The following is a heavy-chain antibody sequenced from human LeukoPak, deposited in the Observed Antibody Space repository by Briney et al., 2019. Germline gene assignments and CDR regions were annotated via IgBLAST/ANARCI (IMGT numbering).Heavy chain of an antibody. D-gene: IGHD3-10*01. CDR3: ATATPTVKWFGELFDFDY. CDR1: GYTLTELS. V-gene: IGHV1-24*01. CDR2: FDPEDGET. J-gene: IGHJ4*02. Sequence: GASVKVSCKVSGYTLTELSMHWVRQAPGKGLEWMGGFDPEDGETIYAQKFQGRVTMTEDTSTDTAYMGLSSLRSEDTAVYYCATATPTVKWFGELFDFDYWGQGTLVTVSS.